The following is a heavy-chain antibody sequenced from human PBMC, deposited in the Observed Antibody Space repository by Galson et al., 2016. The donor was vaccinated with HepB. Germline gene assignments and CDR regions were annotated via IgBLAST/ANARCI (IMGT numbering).Heavy chain of an antibody. CDR3: ARVQVPRIHCSGVNCNPEYYFDY. D-gene: IGHD2-15*01. CDR1: GGSLSGYY. CDR2: ISHSGRT. Sequence: ETLSLTCAVYGGSLSGYYGSWIRQPPGMGLEWIGEISHSGRTNYSPSLKSRVIISVDTSKNQFSLKLSSLTAADTAVYYCARVQVPRIHCSGVNCNPEYYFDYWGQGTLVTVSS. V-gene: IGHV4-34*01. J-gene: IGHJ4*02.